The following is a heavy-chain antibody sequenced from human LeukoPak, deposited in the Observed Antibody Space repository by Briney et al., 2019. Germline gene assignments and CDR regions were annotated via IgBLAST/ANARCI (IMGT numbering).Heavy chain of an antibody. J-gene: IGHJ4*02. D-gene: IGHD7-27*01. CDR3: ARDQGVGTEPFDY. V-gene: IGHV3-21*01. CDR1: GFTFSSCS. CDR2: ISGSSSYI. Sequence: SGGSLRLSCAASGFTFSSCSMNWVRQAPGKGLEWVSSISGSSSYIYYADSVKGRFTISRDNAKNSLYLQMNSLRAEDTAVYYCARDQGVGTEPFDYWGQGTLVTVSS.